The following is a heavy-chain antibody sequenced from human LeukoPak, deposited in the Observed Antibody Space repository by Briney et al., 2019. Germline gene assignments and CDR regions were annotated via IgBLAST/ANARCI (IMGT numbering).Heavy chain of an antibody. J-gene: IGHJ4*01. Sequence: GGSLRLSCAASGYTFDDYAMCWVRQAPGKGLEWVSGISWNSGSIGYADSVKGRFTISRDNAKNSLYLQMNSLRAEDTALYYCAKVGKQQLETEGYYFDYWGHGTLVIVSS. CDR2: ISWNSGSI. CDR1: GYTFDDYA. CDR3: AKVGKQQLETEGYYFDY. V-gene: IGHV3-9*01. D-gene: IGHD6-13*01.